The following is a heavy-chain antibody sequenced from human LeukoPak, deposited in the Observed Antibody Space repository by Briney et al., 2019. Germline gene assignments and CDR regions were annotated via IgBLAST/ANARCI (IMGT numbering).Heavy chain of an antibody. D-gene: IGHD2-2*01. CDR2: ISGSGGST. CDR3: ARRTTYPTGFDY. CDR1: EFTFSSYA. V-gene: IGHV3-23*01. J-gene: IGHJ4*02. Sequence: GGSLRLSCAASEFTFSSYAMNWVRQAPGKGLEWVSAISGSGGSTYYADSVKGRFTISRDNSKNTLYLQMNSLRAEDTAVYYCARRTTYPTGFDYWGQGTLVTVSS.